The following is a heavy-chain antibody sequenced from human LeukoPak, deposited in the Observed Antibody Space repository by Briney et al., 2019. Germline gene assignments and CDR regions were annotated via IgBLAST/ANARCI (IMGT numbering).Heavy chain of an antibody. J-gene: IGHJ4*02. V-gene: IGHV1-46*01. CDR3: ARDGAQVYYAY. CDR1: GYTFSSYY. Sequence: ASVKVSCKASGYTFSSYYVHWVRQAPGQGLEWMGMIIPSDGFTSYAQKFQGRVTMTRDMSTSTVYMELSSLRSEDTAVYYCARDGAQVYYAYWGQGTLVTVSS. CDR2: IIPSDGFT. D-gene: IGHD3-10*01.